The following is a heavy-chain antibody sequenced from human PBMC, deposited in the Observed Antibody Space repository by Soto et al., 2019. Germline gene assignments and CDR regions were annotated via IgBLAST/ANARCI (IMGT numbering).Heavy chain of an antibody. CDR3: ASGDGDRFAGNGYLGRH. J-gene: IGHJ4*02. Sequence: EVQLVESGGGLVQPGESLTLSYAASGFTFSSDWMHWVRQAPGKGLVWVSRIKTDGSGTYYADSVQGRFTISRDNAKNTLYLQMNSLRVEDTAVYLCASGDGDRFAGNGYLGRHWGQGTLVNVSS. D-gene: IGHD5-18*01. CDR2: IKTDGSGT. V-gene: IGHV3-74*01. CDR1: GFTFSSDW.